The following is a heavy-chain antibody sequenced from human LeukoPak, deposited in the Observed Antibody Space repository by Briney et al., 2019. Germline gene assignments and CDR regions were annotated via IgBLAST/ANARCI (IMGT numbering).Heavy chain of an antibody. CDR2: MNPHSGNT. V-gene: IGHV1-8*03. J-gene: IGHJ5*02. CDR1: GYTFSNYG. Sequence: ASVKVSCKASGYTFSNYGISWVRQAPGQGLEWMGWMNPHSGNTGYAQKFQGRVTITRNTSISTAYMELSSLRSEDTAVYYCARGYYDFWSGPDPNWFDPWGQGTLVTVSS. D-gene: IGHD3-3*01. CDR3: ARGYYDFWSGPDPNWFDP.